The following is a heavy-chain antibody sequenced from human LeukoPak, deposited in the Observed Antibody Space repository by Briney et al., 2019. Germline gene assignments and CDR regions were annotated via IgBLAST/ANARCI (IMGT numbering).Heavy chain of an antibody. CDR1: GFIFTKAW. V-gene: IGHV3-15*01. Sequence: GSLRLSCAGSGFIFTKAWMSWVRLAPGKGLEWVGRIKSTAEGGATDYAAPVKGRFTISRDDSKTTVYLQMNGLKNDDSGIYYCTAGLPFDYWGQGTLVAVSS. CDR3: TAGLPFDY. CDR2: IKSTAEGGAT. J-gene: IGHJ4*02.